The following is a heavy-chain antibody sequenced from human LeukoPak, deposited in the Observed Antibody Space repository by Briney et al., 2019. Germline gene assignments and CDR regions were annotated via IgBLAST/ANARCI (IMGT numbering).Heavy chain of an antibody. D-gene: IGHD3-22*01. CDR2: IKQDGSEK. J-gene: IGHJ3*02. CDR1: GFIFSSYW. Sequence: GGSLRLSCAASGFIFSSYWMTWVRQAQGKGLEWVANIKQDGSEKYYVDSVKGRFTISRDNAKNSLYLQMNSLRAEDTAVYYCARDYYDSSGYYSDAFDIWGQGTMVTVSS. CDR3: ARDYYDSSGYYSDAFDI. V-gene: IGHV3-7*04.